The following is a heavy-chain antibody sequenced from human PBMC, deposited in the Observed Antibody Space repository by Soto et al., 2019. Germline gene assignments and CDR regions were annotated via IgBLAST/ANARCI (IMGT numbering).Heavy chain of an antibody. V-gene: IGHV1-18*01. CDR1: DYTFTSYG. CDR3: ARSIAAAVDFDY. D-gene: IGHD6-13*01. CDR2: ISAYNGNT. J-gene: IGHJ4*02. Sequence: ASVNFSCKASDYTFTSYGIIWVRQAPGQGLEWMGWISAYNGNTNYAQKLQGRVTMTTDTSTSTAYMELRSLRSDDTAVYYCARSIAAAVDFDYWGQGTLVTSPQ.